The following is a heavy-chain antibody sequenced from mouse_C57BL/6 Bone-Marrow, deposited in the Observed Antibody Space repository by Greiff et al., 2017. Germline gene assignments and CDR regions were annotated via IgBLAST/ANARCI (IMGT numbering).Heavy chain of an antibody. Sequence: VQLQQPGAELVRPGSSVKLSCKASGYTFTSYWMHWVKQRPIQGLEWIGNIDPSDSETHYNQKFKDKATLTVDKSSSTAYMQLSSLTSEDSAVYYCARTYDYGDAMDYWGQGTSVTVSS. CDR3: ARTYDYGDAMDY. CDR1: GYTFTSYW. J-gene: IGHJ4*01. CDR2: IDPSDSET. V-gene: IGHV1-52*01. D-gene: IGHD1-1*01.